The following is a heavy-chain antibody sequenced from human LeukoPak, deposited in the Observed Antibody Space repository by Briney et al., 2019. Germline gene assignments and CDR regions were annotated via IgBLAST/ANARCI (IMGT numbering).Heavy chain of an antibody. CDR2: SSSSSSSTI. CDR1: GFTFSSYS. CDR3: VRGNRDGYNYILDY. D-gene: IGHD5-24*01. J-gene: IGHJ4*02. V-gene: IGHV3-48*04. Sequence: GGSLRLSCAASGFTFSSYSMNWVRQAPGKGLEWVAYSSSSSSSTIYYADSVKGRFTISRDNAKNSVYLQMNSLRAEDTAVYYCVRGNRDGYNYILDYWGQGTLVTVSS.